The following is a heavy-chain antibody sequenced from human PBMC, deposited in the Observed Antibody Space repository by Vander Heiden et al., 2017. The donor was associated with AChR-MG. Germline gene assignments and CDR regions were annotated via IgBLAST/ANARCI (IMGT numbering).Heavy chain of an antibody. Sequence: EVQLLESGGGLVQPGGSLRLSCAASGFTFSSYAMSWVRQDPGKGLEWVSAISGSGGSTYYADSVKGRFTISRDNSKNTLYLQMNSLRAEDTAVYYCAKDESRMVQGVIITHFDYWGQGTLVTVSS. D-gene: IGHD3-10*01. J-gene: IGHJ4*02. V-gene: IGHV3-23*01. CDR1: GFTFSSYA. CDR2: ISGSGGST. CDR3: AKDESRMVQGVIITHFDY.